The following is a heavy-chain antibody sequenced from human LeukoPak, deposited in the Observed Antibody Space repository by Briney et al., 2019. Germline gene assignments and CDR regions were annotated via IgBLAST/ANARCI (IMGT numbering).Heavy chain of an antibody. V-gene: IGHV4-30-2*01. CDR3: ARGSPLRYFDY. Sequence: SQTLSLTCAVSGGSISSGGYSWSWIRQPPGKGLEWIGYIYHSGSTYYNPSLKSRVTISVDRSKNQFSLKLSSVTAANTAVYYCARGSPLRYFDYWGQGTLVTVSS. CDR1: GGSISSGGYS. CDR2: IYHSGST. J-gene: IGHJ4*02. D-gene: IGHD3-9*01.